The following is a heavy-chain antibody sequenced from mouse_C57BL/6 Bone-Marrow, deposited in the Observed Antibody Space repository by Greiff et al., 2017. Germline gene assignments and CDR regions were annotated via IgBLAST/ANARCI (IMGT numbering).Heavy chain of an antibody. V-gene: IGHV1-81*01. J-gene: IGHJ1*03. CDR2: IYPRSGNT. CDR3: ANYYGSSYGRYFDV. Sequence: VMLVESGAELARPGASVKLSCKASGYTFTSYGISWVKQRTGQGLEWIGEIYPRSGNTYYNEKFKGKATLTADKSSSTAYMELRSLTSEDSAVYFCANYYGSSYGRYFDVWGTGTTVTVSS. CDR1: GYTFTSYG. D-gene: IGHD1-1*01.